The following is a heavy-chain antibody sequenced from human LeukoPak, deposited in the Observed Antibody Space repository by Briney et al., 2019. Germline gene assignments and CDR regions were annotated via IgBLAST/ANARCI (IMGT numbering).Heavy chain of an antibody. V-gene: IGHV3-74*01. D-gene: IGHD1-26*01. Sequence: GGSLRLSCAVSGFTFSSYWMHWVRQVPGEGLVWVSRINSDGYSIGYADSVKGRFTISRDNAKNTLLLQVNSLRAEDTAVYYCARPTYSGSYYWFDYWGQGTLVTVSS. CDR1: GFTFSSYW. CDR2: INSDGYSI. CDR3: ARPTYSGSYYWFDY. J-gene: IGHJ4*02.